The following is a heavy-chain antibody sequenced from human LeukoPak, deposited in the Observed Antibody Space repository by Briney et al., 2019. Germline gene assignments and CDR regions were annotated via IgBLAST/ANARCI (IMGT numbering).Heavy chain of an antibody. CDR2: INPDSGGT. J-gene: IGHJ4*02. V-gene: IGHV1-2*02. D-gene: IGHD2-2*01. CDR3: AKDGVGCNSTSCALLD. Sequence: ASVKVSCKASGYTFTAYYIHWVRQAPGQGLEWMGWINPDSGGTKSAQKFQGRVTMTRDRSISTAYMELSSLRSDDTAVYYCAKDGVGCNSTSCALLDWGQGSLVIVFS. CDR1: GYTFTAYY.